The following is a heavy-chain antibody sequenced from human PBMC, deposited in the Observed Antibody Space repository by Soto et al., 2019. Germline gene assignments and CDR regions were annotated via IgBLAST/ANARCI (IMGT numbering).Heavy chain of an antibody. Sequence: SQTLSLTCAISGDSVSNNSVAWNWVRQSPSRGLEWLGRTYYRSKWHDDYAPSVRSRITINPDTSKSHFSLQLNSVTPEDAAVCSRASTLPWRRVKHFDDWGQGTLVTVSS. CDR2: TYYRSKWHD. D-gene: IGHD3-10*01. CDR1: GDSVSNNSVA. J-gene: IGHJ4*02. CDR3: ASTLPWRRVKHFDD. V-gene: IGHV6-1*01.